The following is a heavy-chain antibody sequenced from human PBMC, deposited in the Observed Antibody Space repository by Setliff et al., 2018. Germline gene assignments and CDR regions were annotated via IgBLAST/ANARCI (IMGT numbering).Heavy chain of an antibody. CDR1: GYNFLDYW. J-gene: IGHJ2*01. D-gene: IGHD3-22*01. V-gene: IGHV5-51*01. CDR2: IYPDDSDT. CDR3: ARRRRFDSGGPRSPWYFDL. Sequence: PGESLKISCKASGYNFLDYWIGWVRQMPGKGLEWMGIIYPDDSDTRYSPSVQGPFTISADKSISTAYSQWSSLKASDTAFYYCARRRRFDSGGPRSPWYFDLWGRGTLVTV.